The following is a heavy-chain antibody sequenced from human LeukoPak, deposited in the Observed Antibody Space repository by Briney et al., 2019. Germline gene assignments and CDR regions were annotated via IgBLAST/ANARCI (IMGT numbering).Heavy chain of an antibody. Sequence: SVKVSCKASGGTFSSYAIGWVRQAPGQGLEWMGGIIPIFGTANYAQKFQGRVTITADESTSTAYMELSSLRSEDTAVYYCARSIPPDSAAAGIDYWGQGTLVTVSS. V-gene: IGHV1-69*13. CDR3: ARSIPPDSAAAGIDY. CDR2: IIPIFGTA. CDR1: GGTFSSYA. D-gene: IGHD6-13*01. J-gene: IGHJ4*02.